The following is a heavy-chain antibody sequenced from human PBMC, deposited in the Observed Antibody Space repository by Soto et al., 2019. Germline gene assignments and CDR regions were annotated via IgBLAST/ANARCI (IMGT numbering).Heavy chain of an antibody. D-gene: IGHD2-15*01. Sequence: GGSLRLSCAASGFTFDDYAMHWVRQAPGKGLEWVSGISWNSGSIGYADSVKGRFTISRDNAKNSLYLQMNSLRAEDTALYYCAKDTVLGYCSGGSCDDAFDIWGQGTMVTVSS. J-gene: IGHJ3*02. V-gene: IGHV3-9*01. CDR1: GFTFDDYA. CDR2: ISWNSGSI. CDR3: AKDTVLGYCSGGSCDDAFDI.